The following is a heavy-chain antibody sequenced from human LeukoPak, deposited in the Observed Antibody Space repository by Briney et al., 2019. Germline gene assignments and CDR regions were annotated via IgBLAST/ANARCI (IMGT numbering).Heavy chain of an antibody. CDR1: GGSTSSGSYY. Sequence: PSETLSLTCTVSGGSTSSGSYYWGWIRQPPGKGLEWIGSIYYSGSTYYNPSLKSRVTISVDTSSNQFSLKLSSVTAADMAVYYCARHGAMTGNFQHWGQGTLVTVSS. V-gene: IGHV4-39*01. J-gene: IGHJ1*01. CDR3: ARHGAMTGNFQH. CDR2: IYYSGST. D-gene: IGHD3-9*01.